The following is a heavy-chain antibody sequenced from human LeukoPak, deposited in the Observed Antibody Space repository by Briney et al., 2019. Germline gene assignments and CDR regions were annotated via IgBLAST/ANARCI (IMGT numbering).Heavy chain of an antibody. D-gene: IGHD3-22*01. CDR3: AKHSHDGSAPYYEVQLDY. V-gene: IGHV3-23*01. CDR2: ISRSGVAT. CDR1: GFSFNTYS. J-gene: IGHJ4*02. Sequence: GGSLRLSCAASGFSFNTYSMTWVRQAPGKGLEWVSTISRSGVATYYANSVKGRFTISRDNSKNTVYVQMNSLRAEDTAIYYCAKHSHDGSAPYYEVQLDYWGQGTLVTVSS.